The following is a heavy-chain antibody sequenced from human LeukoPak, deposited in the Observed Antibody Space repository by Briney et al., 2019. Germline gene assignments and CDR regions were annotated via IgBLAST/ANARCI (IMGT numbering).Heavy chain of an antibody. Sequence: GGSLRLSCAASGFTFSSYSMNWVRQAPGKGLEWVSSISSSSNYIYYADTVKGRFTISRDNAKNSLYLQMNSLRAEDTAVYYCAQNFYDSSGLYFDYWGQGTLVTVSS. D-gene: IGHD3-22*01. J-gene: IGHJ4*02. V-gene: IGHV3-21*01. CDR1: GFTFSSYS. CDR2: ISSSSNYI. CDR3: AQNFYDSSGLYFDY.